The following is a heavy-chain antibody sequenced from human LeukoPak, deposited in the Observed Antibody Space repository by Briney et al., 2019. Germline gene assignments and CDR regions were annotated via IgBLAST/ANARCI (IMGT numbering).Heavy chain of an antibody. CDR3: AGDRFALMDV. CDR2: ISSSSSYI. V-gene: IGHV3-21*01. Sequence: PGGSLRLSCAASGFTFSSYAMSWVRQAPGKGLEWVSSISSSSSYIYYADSVKGRFTISRDNAKNSLYLQMNSLRAEDTAVYYCAGDRFALMDVWGQGTTVTVSS. CDR1: GFTFSSYA. J-gene: IGHJ6*02. D-gene: IGHD3-3*01.